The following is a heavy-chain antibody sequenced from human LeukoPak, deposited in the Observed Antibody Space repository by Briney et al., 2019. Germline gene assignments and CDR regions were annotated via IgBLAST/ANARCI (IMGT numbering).Heavy chain of an antibody. CDR1: GGSISSGSYY. CDR3: ARGDYYYYMDV. V-gene: IGHV4-61*02. Sequence: SQTLSLTCTVSGGSISSGSYYWSWIRQPAGKGLEWIGRIYTSGSTNYNPSLKSRVTISVDTSKNQFSLKLSSVTAADTAVYYCARGDYYYYMDVWGKGTTVTVSS. J-gene: IGHJ6*03. CDR2: IYTSGST.